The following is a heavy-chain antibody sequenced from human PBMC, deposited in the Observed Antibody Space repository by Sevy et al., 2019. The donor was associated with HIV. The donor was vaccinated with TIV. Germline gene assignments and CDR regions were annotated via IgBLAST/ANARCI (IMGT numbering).Heavy chain of an antibody. J-gene: IGHJ6*02. CDR3: ARTGSYADTYYYYYAMDV. V-gene: IGHV3-23*01. CDR1: RFTFSSYA. D-gene: IGHD3-16*01. Sequence: GGSLRLSCAASRFTFSSYAMSWVRQAPGKGLEWVSAVNGRGGSTCYADSVKGRFTISRDNAKNSLFLQMNSLRAEDTAVYYCARTGSYADTYYYYYAMDVWGPGTTVTVSS. CDR2: VNGRGGST.